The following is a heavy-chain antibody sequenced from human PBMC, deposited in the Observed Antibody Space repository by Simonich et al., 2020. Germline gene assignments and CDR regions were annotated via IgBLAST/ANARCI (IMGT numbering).Heavy chain of an antibody. V-gene: IGHV3-30*07. CDR2: ISYDGSTK. CDR1: GFTFSSYA. CDR3: ARDLGSSYYFDY. J-gene: IGHJ4*02. D-gene: IGHD6-6*01. Sequence: GGGVVQPGRSRRLSCAASGFTFSSYALHWVRQAPGKGLEWVAVISYDGSTKYYADSVKFRFTISRDNSKNTLYLQMNSLRAEDTAVYYCARDLGSSYYFDYWGQGTLVTVSS.